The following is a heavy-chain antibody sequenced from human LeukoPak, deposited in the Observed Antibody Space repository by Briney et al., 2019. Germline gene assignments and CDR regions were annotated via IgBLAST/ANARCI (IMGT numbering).Heavy chain of an antibody. J-gene: IGHJ4*02. CDR1: GGSINSDY. D-gene: IGHD1/OR15-1a*01. CDR2: MHYSGST. V-gene: IGHV4-59*12. Sequence: PSETLSLTCTVSGGSINSDYWSWIRQPPGKGLEWIGYMHYSGSTYYNPSLKSRVTISVDTSKNQLSLKLYSVTAADTAIYYCARYQTGTMFAVWGQGTLVTISS. CDR3: ARYQTGTMFAV.